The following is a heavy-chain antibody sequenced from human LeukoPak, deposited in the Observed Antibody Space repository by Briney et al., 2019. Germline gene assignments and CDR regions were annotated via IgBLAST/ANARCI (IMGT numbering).Heavy chain of an antibody. CDR3: AKEGGYDSAYYYYYGMDV. V-gene: IGHV3-23*01. D-gene: IGHD5-12*01. CDR1: GFTFSSYA. J-gene: IGHJ6*02. CDR2: ISGSGGST. Sequence: GGSLRLSCAASGFTFSSYAMSWVRQAPGKGLEWVPAISGSGGSTYYADSVKGRFTISRDNSKNTLYLQMNSLRAEDTAVYYCAKEGGYDSAYYYYYGMDVWGQGTTVTVSS.